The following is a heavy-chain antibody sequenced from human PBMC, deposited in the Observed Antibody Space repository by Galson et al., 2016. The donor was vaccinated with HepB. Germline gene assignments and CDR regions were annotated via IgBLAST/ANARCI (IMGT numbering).Heavy chain of an antibody. CDR3: ANNLGWGFKY. D-gene: IGHD3/OR15-3a*01. Sequence: SETLSLTCAVSGGSIGSNTWWSWVRQPPGKGLVWIGEISDSGTTDYNPSLKSRVTVSVDKSKNQISLKLTSVTAADTAIYYCANNLGWGFKYWGQGTLVTVFS. V-gene: IGHV4-4*02. CDR2: ISDSGTT. CDR1: GGSIGSNTW. J-gene: IGHJ4*02.